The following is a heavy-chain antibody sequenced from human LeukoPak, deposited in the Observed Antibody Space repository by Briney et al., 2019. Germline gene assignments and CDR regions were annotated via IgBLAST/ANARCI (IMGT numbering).Heavy chain of an antibody. V-gene: IGHV3-23*01. CDR1: GFTFSSYA. CDR3: AKDRIKRWLHQPFDY. CDR2: ISGSGGST. J-gene: IGHJ4*02. Sequence: PGGSLRLSCAASGFTFSSYAMSWVRQAPGKGLEWVSAISGSGGSTYYADSVKGRFTISRDNSKNTLYLQMNSLRAEDTAVYYCAKDRIKRWLHQPFDYWGQGTLVTVSS. D-gene: IGHD5-24*01.